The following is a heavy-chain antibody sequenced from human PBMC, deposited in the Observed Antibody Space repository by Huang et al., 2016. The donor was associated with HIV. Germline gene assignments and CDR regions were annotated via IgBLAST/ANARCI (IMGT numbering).Heavy chain of an antibody. CDR2: IYYSGDT. V-gene: IGHV4-39*01. Sequence: QLQLQESGPGLVRPSETLSLICTVSGGSITDSNYYGGWIRQPPGKGLEWIGSIYYSGDTYYNPSLKSRVTMSVDTSKNRFSLDIRSVAVADTAIYYCARHFGSWSGYFDSWGQGTLVPVSS. CDR3: ARHFGSWSGYFDS. J-gene: IGHJ4*02. D-gene: IGHD3-10*01. CDR1: GGSITDSNYY.